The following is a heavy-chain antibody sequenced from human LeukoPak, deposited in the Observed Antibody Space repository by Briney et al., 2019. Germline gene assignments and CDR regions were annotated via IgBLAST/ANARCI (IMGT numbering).Heavy chain of an antibody. CDR3: ARDIATAGHSAIDY. Sequence: GGSLRLSCAASGFTFSNYNMNWVRQAPGKGLEWVSYISGSSGDIYYADSVRGRFTISRDNAKNSLYLQMNSLRDEDTAIYYCARDIATAGHSAIDYWGQGTLVTVSS. CDR1: GFTFSNYN. D-gene: IGHD6-13*01. J-gene: IGHJ4*02. V-gene: IGHV3-48*02. CDR2: ISGSSGDI.